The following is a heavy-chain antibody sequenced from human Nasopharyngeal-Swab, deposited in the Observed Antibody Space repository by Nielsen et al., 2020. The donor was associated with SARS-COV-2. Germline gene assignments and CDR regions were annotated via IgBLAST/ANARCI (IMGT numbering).Heavy chain of an antibody. CDR3: ARATPYYDFWSGYYKGWFDP. V-gene: IGHV4-34*01. J-gene: IGHJ5*02. Sequence: WIRQPPGKGLEWIGEINHSGSTNYNPSLKSRVTISVDTSKSQFSLKLSYVTAADTAVYYCARATPYYDFWSGYYKGWFDPWGQGTLVTVSS. CDR2: INHSGST. D-gene: IGHD3-3*01.